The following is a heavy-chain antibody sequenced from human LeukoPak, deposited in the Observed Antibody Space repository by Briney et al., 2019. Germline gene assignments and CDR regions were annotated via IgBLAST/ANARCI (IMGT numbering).Heavy chain of an antibody. J-gene: IGHJ4*02. CDR2: IRYDGSNK. CDR3: AKTLSSYAGSDY. Sequence: GGSLRLSCAASGFTFSSYGMHWVRQAPGKGLEWVAFIRYDGSNKYYADSVKGRFTISRDNSKNTLYLQMKSLRAEDTAVYYCAKTLSSYAGSDYWGQGTLVTVSS. V-gene: IGHV3-30*02. CDR1: GFTFSSYG. D-gene: IGHD4-23*01.